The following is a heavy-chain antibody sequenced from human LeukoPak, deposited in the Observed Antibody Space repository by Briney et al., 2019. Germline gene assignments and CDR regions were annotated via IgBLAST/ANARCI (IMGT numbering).Heavy chain of an antibody. CDR1: GGSISSYY. D-gene: IGHD3-3*01. V-gene: IGHV4-59*12. J-gene: IGHJ6*02. CDR3: ARVRYDLWSGYKGEVDYYYGMDV. CDR2: IYYSGST. Sequence: PSETLSLTCTVSGGSISSYYWSWIRQPPGKGLEWIGYIYYSGSTNYNPSLKSRVTISVDTSKNQFSLKLSSVTAADTAVYYCARVRYDLWSGYKGEVDYYYGMDVWGQGTTVTVSS.